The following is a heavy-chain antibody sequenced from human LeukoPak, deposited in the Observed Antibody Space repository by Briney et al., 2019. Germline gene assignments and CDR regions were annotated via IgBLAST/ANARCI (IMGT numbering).Heavy chain of an antibody. CDR1: GFTFSSYA. D-gene: IGHD3-16*01. J-gene: IGHJ4*02. CDR2: ISGSGGST. Sequence: PGGSLRLSCAASGFTFSSYAMSWVRQAPGKGLEWVSAISGSGGSTYYADSVKGRFTISRDNANNSLYLQMISLRAEDTAVYFCARDATVGGFTYAFWPWGQGTLVTVSS. CDR3: ARDATVGGFTYAFWP. V-gene: IGHV3-23*01.